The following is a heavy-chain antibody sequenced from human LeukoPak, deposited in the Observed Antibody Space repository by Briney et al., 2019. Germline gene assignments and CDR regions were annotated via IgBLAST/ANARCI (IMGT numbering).Heavy chain of an antibody. CDR1: GFTFSSYA. D-gene: IGHD4-17*01. Sequence: PGRSLRLSCAASGFTFSSYAMHWVRQAPGKGLEWVAVISYDGSNKYYADSVKGRFTISRDNSKNTLYLQMNSLRAEDTAVYYCAKDSPSPGLRNWFDPWGQGTLVTVSS. J-gene: IGHJ5*02. CDR3: AKDSPSPGLRNWFDP. CDR2: ISYDGSNK. V-gene: IGHV3-30*04.